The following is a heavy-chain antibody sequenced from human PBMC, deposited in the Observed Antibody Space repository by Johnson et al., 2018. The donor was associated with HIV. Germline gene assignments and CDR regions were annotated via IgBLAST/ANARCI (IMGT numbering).Heavy chain of an antibody. Sequence: QVQLVESGGGVVQPGRSLRLSCAASGFTFSNAWMSWVRQAPGKGLEWVSYISSGGTTIYYSDSVKGRFTISRDNAKNSLYLQMNSLRAEDTAVYYCARLIAVVIDGFDIWGQGTMVTVSA. V-gene: IGHV3-11*04. CDR3: ARLIAVVIDGFDI. CDR2: ISSGGTTI. D-gene: IGHD3-22*01. J-gene: IGHJ3*02. CDR1: GFTFSNAW.